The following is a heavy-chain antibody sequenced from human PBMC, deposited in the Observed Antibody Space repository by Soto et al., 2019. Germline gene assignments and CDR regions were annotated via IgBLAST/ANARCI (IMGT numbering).Heavy chain of an antibody. J-gene: IGHJ5*01. CDR1: GVSIHNSHSF. Sequence: SETLSLTCTVSGVSIHNSHSFWGWIRQPPGKGLEFIGTVYYSGGAHYNSSLKSRVTISVDTANNQVSLRMRSLTAADTAVYYCGRVVEGATRHTALDSWGQGTLVTVSS. CDR2: VYYSGGA. CDR3: GRVVEGATRHTALDS. V-gene: IGHV4-39*01. D-gene: IGHD2-21*01.